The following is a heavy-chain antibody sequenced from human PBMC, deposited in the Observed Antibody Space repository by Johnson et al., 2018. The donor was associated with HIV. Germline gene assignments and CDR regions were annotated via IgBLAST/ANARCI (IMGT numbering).Heavy chain of an antibody. CDR3: ASHLSYYDFWSGYYRGGDAFDI. CDR2: IIWDGGST. D-gene: IGHD3-3*01. Sequence: EVQLVESGGVVVQPGGSLRLSCAASGFTFDDYAMHWVRQAPGKGLEWVSLIIWDGGSTYYADSVKGRFTISRDNAKNSLYLQMNSLRAEDTAVYYCASHLSYYDFWSGYYRGGDAFDIWGQGTMVTVSS. CDR1: GFTFDDYA. J-gene: IGHJ3*02. V-gene: IGHV3-43D*03.